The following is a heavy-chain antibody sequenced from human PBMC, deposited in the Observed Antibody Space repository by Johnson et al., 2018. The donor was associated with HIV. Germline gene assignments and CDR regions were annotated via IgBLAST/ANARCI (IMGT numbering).Heavy chain of an antibody. V-gene: IGHV3-30*03. J-gene: IGHJ3*02. CDR2: ISYDGSNK. D-gene: IGHD6-13*01. Sequence: VQLVESGGGVVQPGRSLRLSCAASGFTFSSYGMHWVRQAPGKGLEWVAVISYDGSNKYYAESVKGRFTISRDNSKNTLHLQMSSLRAEDTAVYYCARDIAPLAGRDAFDIWGQGTMVTVSS. CDR3: ARDIAPLAGRDAFDI. CDR1: GFTFSSYG.